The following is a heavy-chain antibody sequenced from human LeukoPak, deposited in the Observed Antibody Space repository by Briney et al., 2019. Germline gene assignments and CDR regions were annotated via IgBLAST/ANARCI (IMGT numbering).Heavy chain of an antibody. CDR2: IYYSGST. J-gene: IGHJ4*02. D-gene: IGHD3-10*01. Sequence: SETLSLTCTVSGGSISSYYWSWIRQPPGKGLEWIGYIYYSGSTNYNPSLKSRVTISVDTSKNQFSLKLSSVTAADTAVYYCARVGDGSGSYYNAPLNYWGQGTLVTVSS. V-gene: IGHV4-59*01. CDR1: GGSISSYY. CDR3: ARVGDGSGSYYNAPLNY.